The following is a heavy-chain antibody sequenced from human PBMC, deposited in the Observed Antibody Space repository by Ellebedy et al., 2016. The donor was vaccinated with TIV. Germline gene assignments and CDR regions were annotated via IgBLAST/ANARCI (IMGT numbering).Heavy chain of an antibody. CDR1: GYTFTSYG. CDR2: ISAYNGNT. D-gene: IGHD3-10*01. J-gene: IGHJ6*03. V-gene: IGHV1-18*01. Sequence: ASVKVSXXASGYTFTSYGITWVRQATGQGLEWMGWISAYNGNTNYAQKVQGRVTMTTDTSTSTAYMELRSLRSDDTAVYYCARVPPYYYYMDLWGQGTTVTVSS. CDR3: ARVPPYYYYMDL.